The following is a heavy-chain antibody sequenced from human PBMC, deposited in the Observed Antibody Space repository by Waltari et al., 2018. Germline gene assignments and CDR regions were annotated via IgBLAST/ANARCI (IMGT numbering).Heavy chain of an antibody. Sequence: QVQLQESGPGLVKPSQTLSLTCTVSGASISSGSYYWCWIRQPAGKGLEWIGRLYTSGGTKYNPSLESRVTISVDTSKNQFSLKLTSVTAADTAVYYCARWDYYHSSGYYAYWGQGTLVTVSS. D-gene: IGHD3-22*01. CDR3: ARWDYYHSSGYYAY. CDR1: GASISSGSYY. J-gene: IGHJ4*02. CDR2: LYTSGGT. V-gene: IGHV4-61*02.